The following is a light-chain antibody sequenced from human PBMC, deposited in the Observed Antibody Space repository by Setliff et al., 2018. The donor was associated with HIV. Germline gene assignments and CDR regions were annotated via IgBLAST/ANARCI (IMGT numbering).Light chain of an antibody. Sequence: QSVLTQPASVSGSPGQSITISCAGTSSDVGGYDYVSWYQQHPDKAPKLLIYDVSNRPSGVSNRFSGSKSGNTASLTISGLQAEDEADYYCSSHRSSSTLDFDFGTGTKVTVL. J-gene: IGLJ1*01. V-gene: IGLV2-14*03. CDR3: SSHRSSSTLDFD. CDR2: DVS. CDR1: SSDVGGYDY.